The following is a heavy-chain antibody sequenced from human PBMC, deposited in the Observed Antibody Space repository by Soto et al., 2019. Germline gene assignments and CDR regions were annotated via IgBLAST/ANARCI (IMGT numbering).Heavy chain of an antibody. CDR2: MNPNSGNT. J-gene: IGHJ5*02. Sequence: ASVKVSCKASGYTFTSYDINWVRQATGQGLEWMGWMNPNSGNTGFAQKFQGRVTMTRNTSISTAYMELSSLRSEDTAVYYCTRGGYDILTCYWFDPWGQGTLVTVSS. V-gene: IGHV1-8*01. CDR1: GYTFTSYD. CDR3: TRGGYDILTCYWFDP. D-gene: IGHD3-9*01.